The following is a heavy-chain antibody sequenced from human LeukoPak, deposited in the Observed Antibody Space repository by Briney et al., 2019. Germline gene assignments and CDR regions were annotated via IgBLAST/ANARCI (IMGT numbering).Heavy chain of an antibody. CDR2: IWYDGSNK. CDR1: GFTFSSYG. Sequence: GGSLRLSCAASGFTFSSYGMHWVRQAPGKGLEWVAVIWYDGSNKYYADSVKGRFTISRDNSKNTLYLQMNSLRAEDTAVYYCAGDMRYFDYYYYGMDVWGQGTTVTVSS. J-gene: IGHJ6*02. D-gene: IGHD3-9*01. V-gene: IGHV3-33*01. CDR3: AGDMRYFDYYYYGMDV.